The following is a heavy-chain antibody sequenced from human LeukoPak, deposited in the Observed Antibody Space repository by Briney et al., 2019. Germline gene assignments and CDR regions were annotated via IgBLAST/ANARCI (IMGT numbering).Heavy chain of an antibody. J-gene: IGHJ6*02. D-gene: IGHD2-2*01. CDR2: INPNSGGT. V-gene: IGHV1-2*02. Sequence: GASVKVSCKASVYTFTGYYMHWVRHAPGQGLEWMGWINPNSGGTNYAQKFQGRVTMTRDTPISTAYMELSRLRSDDTAVYYCARSSLYCSSTSCPWDYYGMDVWGQGTTVTVSS. CDR3: ARSSLYCSSTSCPWDYYGMDV. CDR1: VYTFTGYY.